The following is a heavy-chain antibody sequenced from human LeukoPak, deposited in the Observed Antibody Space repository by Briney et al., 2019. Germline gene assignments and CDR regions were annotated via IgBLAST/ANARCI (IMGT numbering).Heavy chain of an antibody. V-gene: IGHV3-23*01. CDR1: GFTFSSYA. CDR3: AKGGVLEWLFPSSYYYMDV. J-gene: IGHJ6*03. D-gene: IGHD3-3*01. Sequence: GGSLRLSCAASGFTFSSYAMSWVRQAPGKGLEWVSAISGSGGSTYYVDSVKGRFTISRDNSKNTLYLQMNSLRAEDTAVYYCAKGGVLEWLFPSSYYYMDVWGKGTTVTVSS. CDR2: ISGSGGST.